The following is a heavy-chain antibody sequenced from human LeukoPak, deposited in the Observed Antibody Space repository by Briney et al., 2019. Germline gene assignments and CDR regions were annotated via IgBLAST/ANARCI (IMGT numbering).Heavy chain of an antibody. D-gene: IGHD1-26*01. Sequence: SQTLSLTCTVSGGSVSSGSYYWSWIRQPPGKGLEWIGHIYYSGSTNYNPSLKSRVTISVDTSKNQFSLKLSSVTAADTAVYYCARKGAGFFDYWGQGTLVTVSS. CDR1: GGSVSSGSYY. V-gene: IGHV4-61*01. CDR2: IYYSGST. J-gene: IGHJ4*02. CDR3: ARKGAGFFDY.